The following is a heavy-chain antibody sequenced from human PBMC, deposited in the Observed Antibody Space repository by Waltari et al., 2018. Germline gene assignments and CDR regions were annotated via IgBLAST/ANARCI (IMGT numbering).Heavy chain of an antibody. CDR1: GGSISSHY. CDR3: ARELTRVYVDH. J-gene: IGHJ4*02. Sequence: QLQLQESGPGLVKHSETLSLNCAVSGGSISSHYWNWVRQPPGKGLEWIGRISGSGGTTDYNPSFKSRVTISTDTSKSQLSLRLSSVTAADTAVYFCARELTRVYVDHWGQGVLVTVSS. V-gene: IGHV4-59*11. D-gene: IGHD2-8*01. CDR2: ISGSGGTT.